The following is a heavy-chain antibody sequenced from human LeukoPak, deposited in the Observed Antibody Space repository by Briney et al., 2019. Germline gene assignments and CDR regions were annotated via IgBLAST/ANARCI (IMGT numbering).Heavy chain of an antibody. CDR1: GFTFSSYA. D-gene: IGHD6-13*01. J-gene: IGHJ4*02. CDR2: ISNSDYST. Sequence: GGSLRLSCAASGFTFSSYAMSWVRQAPGKGLEWVSTISNSDYSTYYADSVKGRFTISRANSKNTLYLQMNSLRAEDTAVYYCAKPRHSSSWWSGYYFDYWGQGTLVTVSS. CDR3: AKPRHSSSWWSGYYFDY. V-gene: IGHV3-23*01.